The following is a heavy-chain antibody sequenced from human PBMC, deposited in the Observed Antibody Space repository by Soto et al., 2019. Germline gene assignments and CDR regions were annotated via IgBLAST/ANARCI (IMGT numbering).Heavy chain of an antibody. D-gene: IGHD2-21*02. Sequence: SETLSLTCTLSAGSINSRSYYWGWIRQSPGKGLEWMGSIYYSGSTYYNPSLKSRVAMSVDTSKNQFSLKLRSVSAADTAVYYCARQRTSVVTQAYFDDWGQGSLVTVSS. CDR2: IYYSGST. CDR1: AGSINSRSYY. V-gene: IGHV4-39*01. J-gene: IGHJ4*02. CDR3: ARQRTSVVTQAYFDD.